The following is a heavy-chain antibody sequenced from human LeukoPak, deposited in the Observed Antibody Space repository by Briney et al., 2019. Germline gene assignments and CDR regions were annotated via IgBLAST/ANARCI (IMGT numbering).Heavy chain of an antibody. CDR2: INPNSGGT. V-gene: IGHV1-2*02. Sequence: ASVKVSCKASGFTFTGYYMHWVRQAPGQGLEWMGWINPNSGGTNYAQKFQGRVTMTRDTSISTAYMELSRLRSDDTAVYYCAREGYSSGNFDYWGQGTMVTVSS. CDR1: GFTFTGYY. CDR3: AREGYSSGNFDY. D-gene: IGHD6-19*01. J-gene: IGHJ4*02.